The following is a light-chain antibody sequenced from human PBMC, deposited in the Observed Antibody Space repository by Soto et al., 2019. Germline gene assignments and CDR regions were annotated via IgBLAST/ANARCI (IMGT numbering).Light chain of an antibody. CDR1: SSDVGSYDY. J-gene: IGLJ1*01. V-gene: IGLV2-11*01. CDR2: NVN. CDR3: QSYDSSLSVYV. Sequence: QSALIQPPSVSGSPGQSVTISCTGTSSDVGSYDYVSWYQQHPGTVPKPMIYNVNTRPSGVPDRFSGSKSGNTASMTISGLQAEDEADYYCQSYDSSLSVYVFGTGTKLTVL.